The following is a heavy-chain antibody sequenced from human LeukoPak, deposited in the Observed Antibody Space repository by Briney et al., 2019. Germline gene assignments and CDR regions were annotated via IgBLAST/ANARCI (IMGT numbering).Heavy chain of an antibody. CDR2: ISGSGGSK. V-gene: IGHV3-23*01. CDR1: GYTFSSYA. CDR3: AKPTVNYYDSSGYIDLGYFDY. J-gene: IGHJ4*02. D-gene: IGHD3-22*01. Sequence: PGGSLRLSCAASGYTFSSYAMSWVRQAPGKGLEWVSAISGSGGSKYYADSVKGRFTISRDNSKNTLYLQMNSLRAEDTAVYYCAKPTVNYYDSSGYIDLGYFDYWGQGTLVTVSS.